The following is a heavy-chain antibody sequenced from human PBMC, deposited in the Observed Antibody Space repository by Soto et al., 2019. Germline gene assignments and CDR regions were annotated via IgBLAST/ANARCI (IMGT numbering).Heavy chain of an antibody. Sequence: QVQLVQSGAEVKKPGASVKVSCKASGYTFTSYDINWVRQATGQGLEWMGWMNPNSGNTGYAQKFQGRVTMTRNTPISTAYKELRSLRSEDTAVYYRERPGRYCIRTSCYQGGDWFDPWGQRTLVTVSS. CDR1: GYTFTSYD. V-gene: IGHV1-8*01. CDR2: MNPNSGNT. J-gene: IGHJ5*02. CDR3: ERPGRYCIRTSCYQGGDWFDP. D-gene: IGHD2-2*01.